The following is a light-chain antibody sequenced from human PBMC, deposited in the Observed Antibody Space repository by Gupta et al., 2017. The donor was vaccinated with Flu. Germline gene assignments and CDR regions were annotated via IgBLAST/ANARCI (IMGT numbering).Light chain of an antibody. V-gene: IGLV3-21*03. CDR3: QVWANSSEHRDV. CDR2: EDS. J-gene: IGLJ7*01. CDR1: DIGSKK. Sequence: KTASITCGGSDIGSKKVHWYQQKPGQAHVLLLEEDSDRRSGTPARFAVSNPSNTATLTLRRVEAGDEADEDDQVWANSSEHRDVFGGGTKLTV.